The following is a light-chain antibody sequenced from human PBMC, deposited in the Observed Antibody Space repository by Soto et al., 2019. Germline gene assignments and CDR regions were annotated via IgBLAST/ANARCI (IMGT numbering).Light chain of an antibody. J-gene: IGKJ2*01. CDR1: QTIDTY. V-gene: IGKV1-39*01. CDR3: QQSTCIPYT. CDR2: AAS. Sequence: DIQMTQSPSSLSASVGDRVTITCRASQTIDTYLNWYQQNPGKAPKLLIYAASTLQNGVPSTFSGSGSGTDFTLTISSLQPEDFATYYFQQSTCIPYTFGQGTKLEIK.